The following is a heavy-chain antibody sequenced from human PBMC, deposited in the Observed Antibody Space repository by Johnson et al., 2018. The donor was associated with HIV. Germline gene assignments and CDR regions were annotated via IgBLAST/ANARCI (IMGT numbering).Heavy chain of an antibody. Sequence: QVQLVESGGGVVQPGSSLRVSCAASGFSFSTYAMHWVRQAPGKGLEWVAIISYDGSNKYYADSVKGRFTISRDNSKITLYLQMNSLRPEDTAVYYCAGNWGAVGDAFDIWGQGTMVTVSS. CDR3: AGNWGAVGDAFDI. J-gene: IGHJ3*02. V-gene: IGHV3-30*04. CDR1: GFSFSTYA. D-gene: IGHD7-27*01. CDR2: ISYDGSNK.